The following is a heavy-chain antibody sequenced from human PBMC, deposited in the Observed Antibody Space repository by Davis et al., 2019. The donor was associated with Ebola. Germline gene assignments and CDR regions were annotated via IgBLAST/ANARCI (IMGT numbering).Heavy chain of an antibody. Sequence: SETLSLTCAVYGGSFSGYYWSWIRQPPGKGLEWIGEINHSGSTNYNPSLKSRVTISVDTSKNQFSLKLSSVTAADTAVYYCAQGGGNSFYYYYYMDVWGKGTTVTVSS. CDR1: GGSFSGYY. V-gene: IGHV4-34*01. J-gene: IGHJ6*03. CDR2: INHSGST. D-gene: IGHD2/OR15-2a*01. CDR3: AQGGGNSFYYYYYMDV.